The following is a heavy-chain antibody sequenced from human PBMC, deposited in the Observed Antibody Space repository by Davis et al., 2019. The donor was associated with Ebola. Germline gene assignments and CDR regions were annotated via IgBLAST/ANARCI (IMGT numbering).Heavy chain of an antibody. V-gene: IGHV3-21*01. D-gene: IGHD3-22*01. Sequence: PGGSLRLSCAASGFTFSSYSMNWVRQAPGKGLEWVSSISSSSSYIYYADSVKGRFTISRDNAKNSLYLQMNSLRAEDTAVYYCARDDSSGYYFALFGSWGQGTLVTVSS. CDR2: ISSSSSYI. J-gene: IGHJ5*02. CDR3: ARDDSSGYYFALFGS. CDR1: GFTFSSYS.